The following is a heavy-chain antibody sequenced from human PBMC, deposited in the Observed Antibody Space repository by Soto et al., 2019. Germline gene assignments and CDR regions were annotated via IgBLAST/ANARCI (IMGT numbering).Heavy chain of an antibody. CDR3: ARAPGVLAGMDV. V-gene: IGHV1-2*04. D-gene: IGHD2-15*01. CDR1: GYTFTGYY. CDR2: INPNSGGT. Sequence: GASVKVSCKASGYTFTGYYMHWGRQAPGQGLEWMGWINPNSGGTNYAQKFQGWVTMTRDTSISTAYMELSRLRSDDTAVYYCARAPGVLAGMDVWGQGTTVTVSS. J-gene: IGHJ6*02.